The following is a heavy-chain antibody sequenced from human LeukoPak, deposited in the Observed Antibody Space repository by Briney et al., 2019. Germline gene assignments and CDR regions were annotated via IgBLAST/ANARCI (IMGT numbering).Heavy chain of an antibody. Sequence: GASVKVSCKASGYTFTNNDINWVRQATGQGLEWMGWMNPNSGDTGYAQKFQGRVTMTGNPSISTAYMELSSLRSEDTAVYYCARGGEYCINGACFEAHYWGQGTLVTVSS. J-gene: IGHJ4*02. CDR1: GYTFTNND. D-gene: IGHD2-8*01. CDR3: ARGGEYCINGACFEAHY. V-gene: IGHV1-8*01. CDR2: MNPNSGDT.